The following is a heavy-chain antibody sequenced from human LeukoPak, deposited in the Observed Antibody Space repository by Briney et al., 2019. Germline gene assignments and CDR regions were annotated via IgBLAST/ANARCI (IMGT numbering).Heavy chain of an antibody. CDR1: GVSISSYY. V-gene: IGHV4-59*08. CDR2: IHYSGST. D-gene: IGHD3/OR15-3a*01. J-gene: IGHJ4*02. Sequence: SETLSLTCTVSGVSISSYYWSWIRQPPGKGLEWIGYIHYSGSTNYNPSLKSRATISVDTSQNQLSLKLSSVTAADTAVYYCARLVWSEKPFLDCWGQGTLVTVSS. CDR3: ARLVWSEKPFLDC.